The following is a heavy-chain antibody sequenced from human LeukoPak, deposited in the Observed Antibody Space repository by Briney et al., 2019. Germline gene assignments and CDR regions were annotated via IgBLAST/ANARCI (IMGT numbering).Heavy chain of an antibody. CDR1: GGSFSGYY. J-gene: IGHJ4*02. V-gene: IGHV4-34*01. CDR2: INHSGST. D-gene: IGHD2-2*01. CDR3: ARDEGGQLNYFDY. Sequence: PSETLSLTCAVYGGSFSGYYWSWIRQPPGKGLEWIGEINHSGSTNYNPSLKSRVTISVDTSKSQFSLKLSSVTAADTAVYYCARDEGGQLNYFDYWGQGTLVTVSS.